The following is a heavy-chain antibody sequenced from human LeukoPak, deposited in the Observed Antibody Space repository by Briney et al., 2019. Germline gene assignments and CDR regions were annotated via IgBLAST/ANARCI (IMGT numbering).Heavy chain of an antibody. V-gene: IGHV4-59*02. Sequence: SETLSLTCTVSGGSVSSNHWSWIRLPPGKGLEWIGYIYYSGTTNYNPSLKSRVTISVDTSKNQFSLKLSSVTAADTAVYYCARGSGWYYYWGQGTLVTVSS. J-gene: IGHJ4*02. D-gene: IGHD6-19*01. CDR2: IYYSGTT. CDR3: ARGSGWYYY. CDR1: GGSVSSNH.